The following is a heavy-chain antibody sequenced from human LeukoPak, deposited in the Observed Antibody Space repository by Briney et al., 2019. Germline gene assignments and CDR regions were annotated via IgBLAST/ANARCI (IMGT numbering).Heavy chain of an antibody. CDR2: IKSKTDGGTT. D-gene: IGHD2-15*01. CDR3: TTDNGNCSGGSCYYY. J-gene: IGHJ4*02. V-gene: IGHV3-15*01. CDR1: GFTFSNAW. Sequence: GGSLRLSCAASGFTFSNAWMSWVRQAPGKGLEWVGRIKSKTDGGTTDYAAPVKGRFTISRDDSKNTLYLQMNSLKTEDTAVYYCTTDNGNCSGGSCYYYWGQGTLVTVSS.